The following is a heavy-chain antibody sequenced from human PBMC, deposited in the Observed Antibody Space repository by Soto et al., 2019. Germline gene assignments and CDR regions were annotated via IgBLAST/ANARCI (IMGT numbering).Heavy chain of an antibody. CDR1: RFTFSSYA. V-gene: IGHV3-23*01. J-gene: IGHJ6*02. CDR2: ISGSGGST. Sequence: GGSLRLSCAASRFTFSSYAMSWVRQAPGKGLEWVSAISGSGGSTYYADSVKGRFTISRDNSKNTLYLQMNSLRAEDTAVYYCAKDSRLEWLLSVCGMDVWGQGTTVTVSS. D-gene: IGHD3-3*01. CDR3: AKDSRLEWLLSVCGMDV.